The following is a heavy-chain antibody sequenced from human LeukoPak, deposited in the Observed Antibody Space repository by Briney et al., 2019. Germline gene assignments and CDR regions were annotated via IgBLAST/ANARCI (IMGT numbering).Heavy chain of an antibody. V-gene: IGHV4-4*02. CDR1: RGSIMTTHW. D-gene: IGHD4-23*01. CDR2: IYHTGTT. CDR3: AAWGVDYGGNFDYSDY. Sequence: SGTLSLTCTLSRGSIMTTHWWSWVRQPPGKGLEWIGEIYHTGTTNYSPSLKSRLTISVDQSRNQFSLRLSSVTAADTATYYCAAWGVDYGGNFDYSDYWGQGTLVTVSS. J-gene: IGHJ4*02.